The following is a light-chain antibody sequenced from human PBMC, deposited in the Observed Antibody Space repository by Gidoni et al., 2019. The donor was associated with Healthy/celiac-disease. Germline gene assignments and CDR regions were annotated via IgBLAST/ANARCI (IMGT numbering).Light chain of an antibody. CDR2: EVS. V-gene: IGLV2-8*01. CDR1: SSDVGGYNY. Sequence: QSALTQPPSASGSPGQSVTISCTGTSSDVGGYNYVSWYQQHPGKAPKLMIYEVSKRPSGVPYRFSGSKSGNTASLSVSVRQAEDEADYYCSSYAGSNNWVFGGGTKLTVL. CDR3: SSYAGSNNWV. J-gene: IGLJ3*02.